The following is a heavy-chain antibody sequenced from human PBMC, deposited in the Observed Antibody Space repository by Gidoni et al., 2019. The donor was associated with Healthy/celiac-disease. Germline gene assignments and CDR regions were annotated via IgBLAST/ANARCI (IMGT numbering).Heavy chain of an antibody. CDR2: IYYSGST. D-gene: IGHD3-9*01. CDR3: ARRDQYYDILTEDY. V-gene: IGHV4-39*01. J-gene: IGHJ4*02. Sequence: QLQLQESGPGLVKPSETMSLTCTVSGGSISSSSYYWGWIRQPPGKGLEWIGSIYYSGSTYYNPSLKSRVTISVDTSKNQFSLKLSSVTAADTAVYYCARRDQYYDILTEDYWGQGTLVTVSS. CDR1: GGSISSSSYY.